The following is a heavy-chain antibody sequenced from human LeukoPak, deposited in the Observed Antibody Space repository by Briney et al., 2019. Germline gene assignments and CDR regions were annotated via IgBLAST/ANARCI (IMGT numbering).Heavy chain of an antibody. Sequence: ASVKVSCKVSGYTLTELSMHWVRQAPGKGLEWMGGFDPEDGETIYAQKFQGRVTMTEDTSTDTAYMELNSLRSDDTAVYYCATDPGGIVPAAKGPRGDYCYGMDVWGQGTTVTVSS. CDR2: FDPEDGET. J-gene: IGHJ6*02. V-gene: IGHV1-24*01. D-gene: IGHD2-2*01. CDR3: ATDPGGIVPAAKGPRGDYCYGMDV. CDR1: GYTLTELS.